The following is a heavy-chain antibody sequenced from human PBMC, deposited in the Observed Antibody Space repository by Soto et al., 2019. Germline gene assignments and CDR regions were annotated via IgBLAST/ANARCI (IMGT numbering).Heavy chain of an antibody. CDR1: GFTFSSYG. J-gene: IGHJ6*02. CDR2: IWYDGSNK. CDR3: ARDRWRTISYYGMDV. D-gene: IGHD1-1*01. Sequence: LRLSCAASGFTFSSYGMHWVSQAPGKGLEWVAVIWYDGSNKYYADSVKGRFTISRDNSKNTLYLQMNSLRAEDTAVYYCARDRWRTISYYGMDVWGQGTTVTVSS. V-gene: IGHV3-33*01.